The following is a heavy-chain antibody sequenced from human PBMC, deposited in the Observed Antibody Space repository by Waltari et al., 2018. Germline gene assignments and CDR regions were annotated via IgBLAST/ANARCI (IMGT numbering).Heavy chain of an antibody. D-gene: IGHD3-3*01. J-gene: IGHJ5*02. CDR3: ARGWGVVSASKGTPPNWFDP. CDR1: GGSISNRDYY. CDR2: IFYSGST. Sequence: QLQMQESGPRLVKSSETLSLTCTVSGGSISNRDYYWGWIRQTPGEGVERIGSIFYSGSTHYNPSLKSRVTMSIDTSENQFSLKMNSMTAADTAVYCARGWGVVSASKGTPPNWFDPWGQGILVSVSS. V-gene: IGHV4-39*07.